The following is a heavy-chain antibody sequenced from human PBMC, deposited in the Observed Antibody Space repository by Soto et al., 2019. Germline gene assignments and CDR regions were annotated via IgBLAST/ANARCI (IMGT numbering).Heavy chain of an antibody. Sequence: PSETLSLTCTVSGGSISSYYWSWIRQPPGKGLEWIGYIYYSGSTNYNPSLKSRVTISVDTSKNQFSLKLSSVTAADTAVYYCARATYDSSGYYYPRYWGQGTLVTVSP. J-gene: IGHJ4*02. CDR2: IYYSGST. D-gene: IGHD3-22*01. CDR3: ARATYDSSGYYYPRY. V-gene: IGHV4-59*01. CDR1: GGSISSYY.